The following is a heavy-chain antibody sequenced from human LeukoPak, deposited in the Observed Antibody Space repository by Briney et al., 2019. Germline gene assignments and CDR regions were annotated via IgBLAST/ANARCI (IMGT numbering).Heavy chain of an antibody. CDR1: GGSISRHY. V-gene: IGHV4-59*11. J-gene: IGHJ6*03. D-gene: IGHD6-13*01. CDR3: ARGPDSSSRYYYYYYMDV. CDR2: LYYSGCT. Sequence: SEALSLTCAVSGGSISRHYWSWIRQPPGKGLEWIGYLYYSGCTNYNTYLKGRGTISVDTFKNQFPLKLSSVSAADTAVYYCARGPDSSSRYYYYYYMDVWGKGTTVTVSS.